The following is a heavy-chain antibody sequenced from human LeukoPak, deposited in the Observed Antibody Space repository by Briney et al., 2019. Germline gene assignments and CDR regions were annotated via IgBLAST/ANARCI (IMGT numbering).Heavy chain of an antibody. Sequence: GASLQISCKGSGYSFTSYWIGWVRPLPGKGLEWMGIIYPGDSDTRYSPSFQGQVTISADKSISTAYLQWSSLKASDTAMYYCARRGPYDILTGYYYDYWGQGTLVTVSS. V-gene: IGHV5-51*01. J-gene: IGHJ4*02. D-gene: IGHD3-9*01. CDR2: IYPGDSDT. CDR3: ARRGPYDILTGYYYDY. CDR1: GYSFTSYW.